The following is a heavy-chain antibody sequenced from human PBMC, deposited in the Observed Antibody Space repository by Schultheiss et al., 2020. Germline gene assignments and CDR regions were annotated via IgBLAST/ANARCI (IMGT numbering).Heavy chain of an antibody. CDR2: IKSKTDGGTT. CDR1: GFTFSNAW. J-gene: IGHJ6*02. CDR3: TTNYDILTGYIYYYYGMDV. D-gene: IGHD3-9*01. Sequence: GESLKISCAASGFTFSNAWMSWVRQAPGKGLEWVGRIKSKTDGGTTDYAAPVKGRFTISRDDSKNTLYLQMNSLKTEDTAVYYCTTNYDILTGYIYYYYGMDVWGQGTTVTVSS. V-gene: IGHV3-15*01.